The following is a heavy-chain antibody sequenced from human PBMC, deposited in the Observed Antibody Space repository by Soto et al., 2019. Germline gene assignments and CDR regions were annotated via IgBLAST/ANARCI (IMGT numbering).Heavy chain of an antibody. CDR2: IKSKTDGGTT. CDR3: TTDSGYSYGYYYGMDV. D-gene: IGHD5-18*01. V-gene: IGHV3-15*01. J-gene: IGHJ6*02. CDR1: GFTFSNAW. Sequence: PGGSLRLSCAASGFTFSNAWMSWVRQAPGKGLEWVGRIKSKTDGGTTDYAAPVKGRFTISRDDSKNTLYLQMNSLKTEDTAVYYYTTDSGYSYGYYYGMDVWGQGTTVTVSS.